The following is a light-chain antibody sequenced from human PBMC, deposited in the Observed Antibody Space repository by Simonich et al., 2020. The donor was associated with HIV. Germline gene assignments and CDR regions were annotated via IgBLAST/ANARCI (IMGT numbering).Light chain of an antibody. CDR3: QQYGSSLTWT. CDR1: QSVSSN. Sequence: EIVMTQSPVTLSVSPGERATLSCRASQSVSSNLAWYQQKPGQAPRLLIYGASIRATGIPARFSGSGSGTEFTLTISSLQSEDFAVYYCQQYGSSLTWTFGQGTKVEIK. V-gene: IGKV3-15*01. J-gene: IGKJ1*01. CDR2: GAS.